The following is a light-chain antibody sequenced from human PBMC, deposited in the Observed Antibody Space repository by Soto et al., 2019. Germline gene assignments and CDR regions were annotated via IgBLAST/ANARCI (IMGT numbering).Light chain of an antibody. CDR3: QQYNNWPRT. V-gene: IGKV3-15*01. CDR2: GAS. Sequence: EIVLTQSPATLSLSPGERATLSCRASQSVSSNFLAWYQQKPGQAPRLLIYGASTRATGIPARVSGSGSGTEFTLTISSLQSEDFAVYYCQQYNNWPRTFGQGTKVDIK. J-gene: IGKJ1*01. CDR1: QSVSSN.